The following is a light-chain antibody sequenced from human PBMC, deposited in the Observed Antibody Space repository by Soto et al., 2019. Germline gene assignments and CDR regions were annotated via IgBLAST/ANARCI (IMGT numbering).Light chain of an antibody. CDR2: GES. V-gene: IGKV3-20*01. CDR3: QQYGSSSWT. Sequence: ELVLTQSPGTLSLSPGDRATLSCRGSQSVSSSYLAWYQQKPGQAPRLLIYGESSRATGIPDRLSGSGSGTDLTLTISRLEPEDFAVYYCQQYGSSSWTCGQGTKVDIK. J-gene: IGKJ1*01. CDR1: QSVSSSY.